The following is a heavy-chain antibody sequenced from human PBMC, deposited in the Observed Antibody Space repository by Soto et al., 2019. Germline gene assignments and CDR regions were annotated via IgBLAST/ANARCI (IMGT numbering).Heavy chain of an antibody. Sequence: QVQLVQSGAEVKKPGSSVKASCKASGGTFSSYAISWVRQAPGQGLEWMGGIIPIFGTANYAQKFQGRVTITADESTSTAYMELSSLRSEDTAVYYCARDLDYYDSSGYPGPGYWGQGTLVTVSS. CDR3: ARDLDYYDSSGYPGPGY. V-gene: IGHV1-69*01. CDR2: IIPIFGTA. J-gene: IGHJ4*02. CDR1: GGTFSSYA. D-gene: IGHD3-22*01.